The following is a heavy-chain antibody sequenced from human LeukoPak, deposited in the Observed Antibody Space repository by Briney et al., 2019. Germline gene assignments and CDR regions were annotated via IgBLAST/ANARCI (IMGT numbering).Heavy chain of an antibody. V-gene: IGHV4-59*01. CDR1: GGSISSYY. CDR3: AISLAAGFDY. Sequence: SETLSLTCTVSGGSISSYYWSWTRQPPGKGLEWIGYIYYSGSTNYNPSLKSRVTISVDTSKNQFSLKLSSVTAADTAVYYCAISLAAGFDYWGQGTLVTVSS. D-gene: IGHD6-13*01. CDR2: IYYSGST. J-gene: IGHJ4*02.